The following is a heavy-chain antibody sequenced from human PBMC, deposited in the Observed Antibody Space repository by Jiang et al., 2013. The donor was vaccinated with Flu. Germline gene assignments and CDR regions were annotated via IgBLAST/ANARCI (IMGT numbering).Heavy chain of an antibody. J-gene: IGHJ4*02. D-gene: IGHD5-18*01. Sequence: SCKVSGGTFSSYPISWVRQAPGQGLEWMGKIIPILGVVTYAQKFQGRVTISADKSTNTPYMELSSLRSDDTAVYYCARGRGYSYGDLFYFDFWGQGTLVTVSS. CDR1: GGTFSSYP. CDR3: ARGRGYSYGDLFYFDF. V-gene: IGHV1-69*04. CDR2: IIPILGVV.